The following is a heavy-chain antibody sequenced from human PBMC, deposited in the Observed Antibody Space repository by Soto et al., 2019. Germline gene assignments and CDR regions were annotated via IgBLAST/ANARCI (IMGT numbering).Heavy chain of an antibody. V-gene: IGHV1-69*12. CDR3: VRVVAIPGYPDN. J-gene: IGHJ4*02. CDR2: IVPIVDTS. D-gene: IGHD5-12*01. Sequence: QVQLVQSGAEVRQPASSVKVSCKTSGGTFSSYAISWVRQAPGQGLEWMGGIVPIVDTSTYAQKFQGRVTMTADESTSTAYMKLSSLRSDDTAVYYCVRVVAIPGYPDNWGQGTLVTVSS. CDR1: GGTFSSYA.